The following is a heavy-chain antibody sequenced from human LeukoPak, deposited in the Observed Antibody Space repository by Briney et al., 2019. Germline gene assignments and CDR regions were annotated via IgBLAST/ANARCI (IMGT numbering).Heavy chain of an antibody. CDR3: ARDRRGYSDY. V-gene: IGHV4-59*01. D-gene: IGHD5-12*01. J-gene: IGHJ4*02. CDR2: IYYSGST. CDR1: GGSISSYY. Sequence: PSETLSLTCTVSGGSISSYYWSWIRQPPGSGLGWIGYIYYSGSTNYNPSLKSRVTISVDTSKNQFSLKLSSVTAADTAVYYCARDRRGYSDYWGQGTLVTVSS.